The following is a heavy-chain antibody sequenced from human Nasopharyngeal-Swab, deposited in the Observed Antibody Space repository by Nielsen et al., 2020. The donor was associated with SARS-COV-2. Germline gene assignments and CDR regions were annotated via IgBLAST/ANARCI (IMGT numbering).Heavy chain of an antibody. J-gene: IGHJ6*03. Sequence: GESLKISCAASGFTFSNYEMNWVRQAPGKGLEWVSYIGGGGSPIYYADSVKGRFTISRDNARKSLYLQMDSLRGEDTGVYYCAGRGISVSGDYYYYMDVWGKGTPVTVSS. CDR1: GFTFSNYE. CDR3: AGRGISVSGDYYYYMDV. CDR2: IGGGGSPI. D-gene: IGHD3-3*02. V-gene: IGHV3-48*03.